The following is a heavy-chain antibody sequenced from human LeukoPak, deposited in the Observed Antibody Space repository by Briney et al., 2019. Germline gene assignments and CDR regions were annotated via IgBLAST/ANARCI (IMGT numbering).Heavy chain of an antibody. V-gene: IGHV3-21*01. Sequence: PGGSLRLSCAASGFTFSSYSMNWVRQAPGKGLEWVSSISSSSSYIYYAASVKGRFTISRDNAKNSLYLQMTSLRAEDPAVYYCARDRFFDIWGQGTMVTVSS. CDR3: ARDRFFDI. CDR2: ISSSSSYI. CDR1: GFTFSSYS. J-gene: IGHJ3*02.